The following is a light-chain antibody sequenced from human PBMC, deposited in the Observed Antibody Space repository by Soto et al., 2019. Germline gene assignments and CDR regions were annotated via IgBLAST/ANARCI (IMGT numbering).Light chain of an antibody. J-gene: IGKJ2*01. CDR2: KVS. CDR1: QSLVHRDGNTY. Sequence: VVMTQSPMSLPVTLGQPASISCTSSQSLVHRDGNTYLNWFHQRPGQPPRRLIYKVSNRDSGVPDRFSGSGSASDFTLKISRVAAEDVGLYYCMQGSHWPYTFGQGTKLEIK. V-gene: IGKV2-30*02. CDR3: MQGSHWPYT.